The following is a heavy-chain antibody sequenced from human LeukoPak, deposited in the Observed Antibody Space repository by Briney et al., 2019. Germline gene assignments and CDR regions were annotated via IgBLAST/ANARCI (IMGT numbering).Heavy chain of an antibody. V-gene: IGHV4-34*01. Sequence: SETLSLTCAVYGGSFSGYYWSWIRQPPGKGLEWIGEINHSGSTNYNPSLKSRVTISADTSKNQFSLKLSSVTAADTAVYYCARPGYYCTNGVCFDDYYYGMDVWGQGTTVTVSS. D-gene: IGHD2-8*01. CDR3: ARPGYYCTNGVCFDDYYYGMDV. CDR2: INHSGST. CDR1: GGSFSGYY. J-gene: IGHJ6*02.